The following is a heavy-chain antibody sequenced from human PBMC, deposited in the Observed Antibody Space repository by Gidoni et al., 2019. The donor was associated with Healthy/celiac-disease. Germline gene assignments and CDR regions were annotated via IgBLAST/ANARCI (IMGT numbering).Heavy chain of an antibody. V-gene: IGHV3-15*01. Sequence: EVQLVESGGGLVKPGGSLRLSCAASGFTFSNAWMSWVRQAPGKGLEWVGRIKSKTDGGTTDYAAPVKGRFTISRDDSKNTLYLQMNSLKTEDTAVYYCTTAQGHRYYYYYYGMDVWGQGTTVTVSS. CDR2: IKSKTDGGTT. CDR1: GFTFSNAW. CDR3: TTAQGHRYYYYYYGMDV. J-gene: IGHJ6*02.